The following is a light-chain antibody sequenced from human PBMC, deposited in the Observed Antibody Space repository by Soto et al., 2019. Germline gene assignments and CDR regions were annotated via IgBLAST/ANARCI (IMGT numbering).Light chain of an antibody. Sequence: QSALTQPASVSGSPGQSIAISCTGTSSDVGSYNSVPWYQQHPGKAPKLMIYEGSKRPSGVSDRFSGSKSGNTASLTISGLQAEDEADYYCCSYAGNPYVFGTGTKVTVL. CDR1: SSDVGSYNS. V-gene: IGLV2-23*01. CDR3: CSYAGNPYV. CDR2: EGS. J-gene: IGLJ1*01.